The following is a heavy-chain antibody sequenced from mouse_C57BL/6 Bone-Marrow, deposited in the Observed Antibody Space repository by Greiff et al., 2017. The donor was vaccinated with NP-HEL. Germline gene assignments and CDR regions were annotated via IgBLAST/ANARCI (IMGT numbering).Heavy chain of an antibody. CDR1: GFTFTDYY. J-gene: IGHJ4*01. CDR2: IRNKANGYTT. D-gene: IGHD2-2*01. CDR3: ARYWLRHYAMDY. Sequence: EVQLVESGGGLVQPGGSLSLSCAASGFTFTDYYMSWVRQPPGKALEWLGFIRNKANGYTTEYSASVKGRFTISRDNSQSILYLQMNALRAEDRATYYCARYWLRHYAMDYWGQGTSVTVSS. V-gene: IGHV7-3*01.